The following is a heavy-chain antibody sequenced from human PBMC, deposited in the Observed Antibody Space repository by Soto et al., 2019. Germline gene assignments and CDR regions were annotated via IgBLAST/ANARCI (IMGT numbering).Heavy chain of an antibody. J-gene: IGHJ4*02. D-gene: IGHD6-19*01. CDR1: GFTLSSYW. CDR3: VRVGSTGWHFDS. CDR2: TRQDGGQS. V-gene: IGHV3-7*01. Sequence: QSGGSLRLSCEASGFTLSSYWMSWIRQAPGKGLEWVANTRQDGGQSYLVDSVQGRFTIARDNAKNSVYLQMNSLRAEDTAVYYCVRVGSTGWHFDSWGQGTLVTVSS.